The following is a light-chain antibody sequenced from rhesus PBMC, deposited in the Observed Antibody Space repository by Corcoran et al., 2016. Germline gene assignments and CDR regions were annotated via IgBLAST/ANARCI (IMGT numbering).Light chain of an antibody. V-gene: IGKV1-22*01. Sequence: DIQMTQSPSSLSASVGDTVTISCRSSQRVMNWLAWYQQKPGKAPKLLIYRASQLKSGVPSRFSGGGSGTDFTLTISSLQSEDFATYFCQQYIRGPLTFGGGTKVDLK. J-gene: IGKJ4*01. CDR3: QQYIRGPLT. CDR1: QRVMNW. CDR2: RAS.